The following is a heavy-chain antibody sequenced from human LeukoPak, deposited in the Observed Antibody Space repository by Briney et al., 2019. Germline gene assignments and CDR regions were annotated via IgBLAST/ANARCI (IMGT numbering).Heavy chain of an antibody. Sequence: PGGSLRLSCAAFGFTVRSDDMNWVRQAPGKGLEWVSILDSGGSPSYADSVKGRFTISRDNSKNTLDLQMNSLRAEDTAVYYCARAAAGRAYYHYGMDVWGQGTTVTVSS. CDR3: ARAAAGRAYYHYGMDV. J-gene: IGHJ6*02. D-gene: IGHD6-13*01. CDR1: GFTVRSDD. V-gene: IGHV3-53*01. CDR2: LDSGGSP.